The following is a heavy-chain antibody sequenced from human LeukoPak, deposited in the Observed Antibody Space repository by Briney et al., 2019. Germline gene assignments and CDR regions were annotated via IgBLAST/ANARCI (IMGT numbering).Heavy chain of an antibody. CDR3: ATDYAGNSLWYYYGLGV. D-gene: IGHD4-23*01. V-gene: IGHV3-21*01. Sequence: GGSLRLSCAASGFTFRSYAMNWVRQAPGKGLEWVSSISSDSRYIYYADSVKGRFTISRDNAKNSLYLQMNSLRAEDTAVYYCATDYAGNSLWYYYGLGVWGQGTTVTVSS. CDR2: ISSDSRYI. CDR1: GFTFRSYA. J-gene: IGHJ6*01.